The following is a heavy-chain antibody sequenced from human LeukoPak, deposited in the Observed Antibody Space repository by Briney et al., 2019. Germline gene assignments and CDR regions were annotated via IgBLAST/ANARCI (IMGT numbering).Heavy chain of an antibody. J-gene: IGHJ3*02. CDR3: ARVLFDIVVVPTDIHDALDI. CDR2: IYYTGNS. Sequence: SETLSLTCTVSGGSISSYYWSWIRQPPGKGLEWIGYIYYTGNSNYNPSLKSRVTISVDTSKNQFSLKLSSMTAADTAVYYCARVLFDIVVVPTDIHDALDIWGQGTLVTVSS. D-gene: IGHD2-2*01. CDR1: GGSISSYY. V-gene: IGHV4-59*01.